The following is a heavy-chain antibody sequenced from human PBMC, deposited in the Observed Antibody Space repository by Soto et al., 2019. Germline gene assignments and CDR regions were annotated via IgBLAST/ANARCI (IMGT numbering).Heavy chain of an antibody. Sequence: HVQLVQSGAEVKKPGASVKVSCKASGYTFTSYDMHCVRQAPGQGLELMGIIKPSGGSTSYAQKLQGSVTMTRDTSPSTVYMELSSLWSEDTAVYYCAREGGEGDSYCLPGQLYYDGMDVWCQGTTVSVSS. D-gene: IGHD5-18*01. CDR1: GYTFTSYD. J-gene: IGHJ6*02. V-gene: IGHV1-46*04. CDR2: IKPSGGST. CDR3: AREGGEGDSYCLPGQLYYDGMDV.